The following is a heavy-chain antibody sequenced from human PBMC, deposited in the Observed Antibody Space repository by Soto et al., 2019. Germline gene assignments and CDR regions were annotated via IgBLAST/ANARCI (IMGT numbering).Heavy chain of an antibody. CDR2: IYYSGST. CDR3: ARAPVRYYYDSSGFGLLDY. D-gene: IGHD3-22*01. J-gene: IGHJ4*02. V-gene: IGHV4-59*01. Sequence: PSGTLSLTCTVSGGSISSYYWSWIRQPPGKGLEWIGYIYYSGSTNYNPSLKSRVTISVDTSKNQFSLKLSSVTAADTAVYYCARAPVRYYYDSSGFGLLDYWGQGTLVTVS. CDR1: GGSISSYY.